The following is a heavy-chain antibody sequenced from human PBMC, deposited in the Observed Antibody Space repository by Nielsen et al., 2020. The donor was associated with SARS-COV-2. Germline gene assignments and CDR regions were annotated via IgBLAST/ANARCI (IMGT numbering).Heavy chain of an antibody. J-gene: IGHJ4*02. D-gene: IGHD6-19*01. CDR2: ISWNSGSI. CDR3: AKDGHSSGWYGAPDY. CDR1: GFTFDDYA. V-gene: IGHV3-9*01. Sequence: GGSLRLSCAASGFTFDDYAMHWVRQAPGKGLGWVSGISWNSGSIGYADSVKGRFTITRDNAKNSLYLQMNSLRAEDTALYYCAKDGHSSGWYGAPDYWGQGTLVTVSS.